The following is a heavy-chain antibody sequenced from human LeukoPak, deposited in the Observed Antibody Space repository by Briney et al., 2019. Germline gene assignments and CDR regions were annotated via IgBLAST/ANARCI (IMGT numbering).Heavy chain of an antibody. CDR2: ISGGGGRT. CDR3: AREGGYCSSTTCYFDS. J-gene: IGHJ4*02. Sequence: GGSLRLSCAASGFTFNSYVMTWVRQAPGKGLEWVSGISGGGGRTYYADSVRGRFTISRDISKNTLYLQINSLRADDTAIYYCAREGGYCSSTTCYFDSWGQGTLVTVSS. D-gene: IGHD2-2*01. CDR1: GFTFNSYV. V-gene: IGHV3-23*01.